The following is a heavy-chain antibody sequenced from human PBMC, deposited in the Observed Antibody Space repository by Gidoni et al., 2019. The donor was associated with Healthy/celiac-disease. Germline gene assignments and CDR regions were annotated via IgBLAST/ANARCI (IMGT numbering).Heavy chain of an antibody. D-gene: IGHD3-22*01. J-gene: IGHJ4*02. CDR3: AKGLGGDSSSYYSEDY. Sequence: QLQLVASGGGVVLPGRSLSLSLSASVFTFSRYGMHCVRQAPGKGLEWVAVISYDGSNKYYADPVKGRFTISRDNSKNTLYLQMNSLRSEDTAVYYCAKGLGGDSSSYYSEDYWGQGTLVTVSS. CDR1: VFTFSRYG. CDR2: ISYDGSNK. V-gene: IGHV3-30*18.